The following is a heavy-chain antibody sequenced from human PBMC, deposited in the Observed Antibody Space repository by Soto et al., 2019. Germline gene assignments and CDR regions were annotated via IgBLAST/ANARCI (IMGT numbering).Heavy chain of an antibody. Sequence: PSETLSLTCNVSGGSMNTYYWNWIRQPPGKGLEWIGYSYYSGGTNDSPSLKSRVTISVDTSKNQFSLRLSSVTASDTAVYYCARDFTAGGNRFSFDIWGQGTMVTVSS. J-gene: IGHJ3*02. CDR1: GGSMNTYY. D-gene: IGHD2-15*01. CDR2: SYYSGGT. CDR3: ARDFTAGGNRFSFDI. V-gene: IGHV4-59*01.